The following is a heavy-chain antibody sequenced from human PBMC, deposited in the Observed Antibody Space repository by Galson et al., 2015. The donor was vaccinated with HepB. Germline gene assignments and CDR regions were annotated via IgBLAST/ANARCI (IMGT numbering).Heavy chain of an antibody. CDR3: ASWILVGSGYYGNWFDP. V-gene: IGHV1-69*13. J-gene: IGHJ5*02. D-gene: IGHD3-3*01. CDR1: GGTFSSYA. CDR2: IIPIFGTA. Sequence: SVKVSCKASGGTFSSYAISWVRQAPGQGLEWMGGIIPIFGTANYAQKFQGRVTITADESTSTAYMELSSLRSEDTAVYYCASWILVGSGYYGNWFDPWGQGTLVTVSS.